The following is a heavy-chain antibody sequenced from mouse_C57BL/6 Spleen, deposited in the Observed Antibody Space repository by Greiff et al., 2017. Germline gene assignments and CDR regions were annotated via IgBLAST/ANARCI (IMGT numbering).Heavy chain of an antibody. CDR3: AREGEAY. CDR1: GYTFTSYW. V-gene: IGHV1-55*01. CDR2: IYPGSGST. J-gene: IGHJ3*01. Sequence: VKLVESGAELVKPGASVKMSCKASGYTFTSYWITWVKQRPGQGLEWIGDIYPGSGSTNYNEKFKSKATLTVDTSSSTAYMQLSSLTSEDSAVYYCAREGEAYWGQGTLVTVSA.